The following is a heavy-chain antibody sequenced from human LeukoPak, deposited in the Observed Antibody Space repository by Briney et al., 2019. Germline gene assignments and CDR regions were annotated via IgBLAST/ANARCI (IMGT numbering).Heavy chain of an antibody. CDR3: ASGTASSDIVVVPAAFDY. D-gene: IGHD2-2*01. Sequence: SVKVSCKASGGTFSSYAISWVRQAPGQGLEWMGGIIPIFGTANYAQKFQGRVTITTDESTSTAYMKLSSLRSEDTAVYYCASGTASSDIVVVPAAFDYWGQGTLVTVSS. J-gene: IGHJ4*02. CDR2: IIPIFGTA. CDR1: GGTFSSYA. V-gene: IGHV1-69*05.